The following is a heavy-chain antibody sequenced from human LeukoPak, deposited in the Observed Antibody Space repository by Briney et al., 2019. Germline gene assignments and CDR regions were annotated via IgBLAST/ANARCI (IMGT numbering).Heavy chain of an antibody. V-gene: IGHV4-34*01. J-gene: IGHJ5*02. CDR2: INHSGSS. D-gene: IGHD3-9*01. CDR1: GGSFSDYY. Sequence: SETLSLTCAVYGGSFSDYYWSWIRQPPGKGLEWIGEINHSGSSNNHPSLKSRVTISVDTSKNQFSLKLSSVTAADTAVYYCARGAYYDILTGHGKKYNWFDPWGQGTLVTVSS. CDR3: ARGAYYDILTGHGKKYNWFDP.